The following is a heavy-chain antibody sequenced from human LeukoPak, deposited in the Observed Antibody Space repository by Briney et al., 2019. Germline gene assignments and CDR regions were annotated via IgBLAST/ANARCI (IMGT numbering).Heavy chain of an antibody. CDR1: GFTFSSYG. CDR2: ISGSGGST. Sequence: QAGGSLRLSCAASGFTFSSYGMHWVRQAPGKGLEWVSSISGSGGSTYYAESVEGRFTISRDNTKNTLYLQMDSLRVEDTALYYCAKPLDSSSGWYGPDYWGQGTLVTVSS. J-gene: IGHJ4*02. D-gene: IGHD6-19*01. V-gene: IGHV3-23*01. CDR3: AKPLDSSSGWYGPDY.